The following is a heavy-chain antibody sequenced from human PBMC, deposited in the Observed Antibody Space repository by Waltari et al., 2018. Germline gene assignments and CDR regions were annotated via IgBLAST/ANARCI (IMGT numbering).Heavy chain of an antibody. CDR1: GLTFSIYA. CDR2: IRGSGGRI. Sequence: EVQLVESGGGLVQSGGSLRLSCAASGLTFSIYAMSWVRQAPGQGLEWVSAIRGSGGRIYYADSVKGRFTISRDNAKNTLYLQMNSLRAEDTAVYYGARDVLLWFGELLPPLYYYGMDVWGQGTTVTVSS. D-gene: IGHD3-10*01. J-gene: IGHJ6*02. CDR3: ARDVLLWFGELLPPLYYYGMDV. V-gene: IGHV3-23*04.